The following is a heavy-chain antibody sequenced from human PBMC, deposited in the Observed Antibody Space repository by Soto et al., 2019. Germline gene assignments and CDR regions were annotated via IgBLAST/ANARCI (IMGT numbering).Heavy chain of an antibody. D-gene: IGHD5-12*01. CDR2: ISSSSSYI. CDR3: ARDPDTGSSDAFDI. Sequence: GGSLRLSCAASGFTFSSYSMNWVRQAPGKGLEWVSSISSSSSYIYYADSVKGRFTISRDNAKNSLYLQMNSLRAEDTAVYYCARDPDTGSSDAFDIWGQGTMVTVS. CDR1: GFTFSSYS. V-gene: IGHV3-21*01. J-gene: IGHJ3*02.